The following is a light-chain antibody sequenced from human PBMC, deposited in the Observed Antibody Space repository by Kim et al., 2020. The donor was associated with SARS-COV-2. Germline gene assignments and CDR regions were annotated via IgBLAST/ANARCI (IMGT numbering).Light chain of an antibody. V-gene: IGKV1-39*01. CDR3: QQSYSTPRTS. J-gene: IGKJ2*03. CDR1: QSISSY. CDR2: AAS. Sequence: SVGDRVTITCRASQSISSYLNWYQQKPGKAPQLLIYAASSLHSGVPSRFSGSGSGTDFTLTISSLQPEDFATYYCQQSYSTPRTSFGQGTKLEIK.